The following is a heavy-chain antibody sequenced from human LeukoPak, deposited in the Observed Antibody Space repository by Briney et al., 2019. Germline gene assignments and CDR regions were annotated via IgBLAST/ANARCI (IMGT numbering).Heavy chain of an antibody. CDR3: ARGGPDIVVVPAAMWYFDY. J-gene: IGHJ4*02. D-gene: IGHD2-2*01. CDR1: GYTFTSYG. CDR2: ISAYNGNT. V-gene: IGHV1-18*01. Sequence: ASVKVSCKASGYTFTSYGIRWVRQAPGQGLEWMGWISAYNGNTNYAQKLQGRVTMTTDTSTSTAYMELRSLRSDDTAVYYCARGGPDIVVVPAAMWYFDYWGQGTLVTVSS.